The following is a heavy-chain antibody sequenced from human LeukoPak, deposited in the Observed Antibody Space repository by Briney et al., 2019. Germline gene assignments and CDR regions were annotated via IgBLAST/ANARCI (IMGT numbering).Heavy chain of an antibody. J-gene: IGHJ3*02. CDR1: GFTFSSYW. D-gene: IGHD2-15*01. CDR2: IKQDGSEK. V-gene: IGHV3-7*03. CDR3: AKDSRYCSGGSCYSDAFDI. Sequence: GGSLRLSCAASGFTFSSYWMSWVRQAPGKGLEWVANIKQDGSEKYYVDSVKGRFTISRDNAKDSLYLQMNSLRAEDTAVYYCAKDSRYCSGGSCYSDAFDIWGQGTMVTVSS.